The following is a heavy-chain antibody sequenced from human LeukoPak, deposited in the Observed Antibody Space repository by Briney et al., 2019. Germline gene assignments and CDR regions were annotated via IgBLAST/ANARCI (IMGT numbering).Heavy chain of an antibody. Sequence: GASVTVSFTASGYTFTSYGISWVRQAPGQGLEWMGWLSAYNGNTNYTQKLQGRVTMTTDTSKSTAYMELRSLRSDDTAVYYCARQGLGSSWYYFDYWGQGTLVTVSS. V-gene: IGHV1-18*01. CDR2: LSAYNGNT. J-gene: IGHJ4*02. CDR3: ARQGLGSSWYYFDY. CDR1: GYTFTSYG. D-gene: IGHD6-13*01.